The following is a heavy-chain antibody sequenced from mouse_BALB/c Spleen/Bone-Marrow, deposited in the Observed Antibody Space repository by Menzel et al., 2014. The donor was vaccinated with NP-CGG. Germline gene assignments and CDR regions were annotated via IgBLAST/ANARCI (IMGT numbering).Heavy chain of an antibody. Sequence: EVMLVESGGGLVKPGGSLKLSCAASGFTFXDYYMYWVRQTPEKRLEWVATISDGGSYTYYPDSVKGRFTISRDNAKNNLYLQMSSLKSEDTAMYYCARVLRPHYYPMDYWGQGTSVTVSS. CDR2: ISDGGSYT. CDR1: GFTFXDYY. J-gene: IGHJ4*01. CDR3: ARVLRPHYYPMDY. V-gene: IGHV5-4*02. D-gene: IGHD1-2*01.